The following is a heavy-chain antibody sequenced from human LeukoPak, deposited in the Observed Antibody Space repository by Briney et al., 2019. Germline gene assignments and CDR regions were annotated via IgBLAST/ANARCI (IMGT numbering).Heavy chain of an antibody. CDR1: GFIFTEYG. CDR2: IRYDGSNK. J-gene: IGHJ4*02. Sequence: GGSLRLSCAASGFIFTEYGMHWVRQAPGTGLEWVAFIRYDGSNKYYADSVKGRFTVSRDNSKNTLYLQMNSLRAEDTAVYYCAKVEGAYYYDSSGYFDYWGQGTLVTVSS. V-gene: IGHV3-30*02. D-gene: IGHD3-22*01. CDR3: AKVEGAYYYDSSGYFDY.